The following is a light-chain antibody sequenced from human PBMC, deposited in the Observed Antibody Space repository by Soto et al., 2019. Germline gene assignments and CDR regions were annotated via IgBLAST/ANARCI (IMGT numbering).Light chain of an antibody. CDR1: QDIRNF. J-gene: IGKJ3*01. CDR2: AAS. V-gene: IGKV1-27*01. Sequence: DIQMTQSPTSLSASVGDRVTITCRASQDIRNFVAWYQQKPGKAPKLLIYAASTLQSGVPSRFSGSGSGTEFTLTSNSLQPEDVATYSCQKYSSVPVFGPGTKV. CDR3: QKYSSVPV.